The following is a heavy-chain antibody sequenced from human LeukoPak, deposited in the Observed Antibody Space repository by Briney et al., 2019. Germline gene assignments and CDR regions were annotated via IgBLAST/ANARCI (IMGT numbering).Heavy chain of an antibody. D-gene: IGHD3-10*01. Sequence: HSGGSLRLSCAASGFTFSSYAMSWVRQAPGKGLEWVSAISGSGGSTYYADSVKGRFTISRDNSKNTLYLQMNSLRAEDTAVYYCAKVGSGSYAHFDYWGQGTLVTVSS. J-gene: IGHJ4*02. CDR1: GFTFSSYA. V-gene: IGHV3-23*01. CDR2: ISGSGGST. CDR3: AKVGSGSYAHFDY.